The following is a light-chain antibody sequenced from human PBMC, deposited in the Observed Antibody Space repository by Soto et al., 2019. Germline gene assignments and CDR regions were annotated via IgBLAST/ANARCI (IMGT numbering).Light chain of an antibody. CDR3: QRYNAAPFT. Sequence: DLPMTQSPSSLSASVQDSVTITCRASQVIGKYLAWYQQKPGKVPKLLIQAASTLQSGVPSRFSGSGSGTDFTLTINNLQPEDVATYYCQRYNAAPFTFGPGTKVDIK. J-gene: IGKJ3*01. CDR1: QVIGKY. V-gene: IGKV1-27*01. CDR2: AAS.